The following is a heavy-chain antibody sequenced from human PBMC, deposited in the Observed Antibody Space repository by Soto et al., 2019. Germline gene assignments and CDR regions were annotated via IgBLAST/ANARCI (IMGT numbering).Heavy chain of an antibody. Sequence: GASVKVSCKASGGTFSSYAISWVRQAPGQGLEWMGGIIPIFGTANYAQKFQGRVTITADESTSTAYMELSSLRSEDTAVYYCARVRGSSSWTALEYWGQGTLVTVSS. CDR3: ARVRGSSSWTALEY. D-gene: IGHD6-13*01. J-gene: IGHJ4*02. V-gene: IGHV1-69*13. CDR1: GGTFSSYA. CDR2: IIPIFGTA.